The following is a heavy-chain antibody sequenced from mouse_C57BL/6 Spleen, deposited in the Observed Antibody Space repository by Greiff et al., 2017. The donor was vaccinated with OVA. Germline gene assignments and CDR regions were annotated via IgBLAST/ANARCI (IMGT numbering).Heavy chain of an antibody. D-gene: IGHD3-1*01. CDR2: ISYDGSN. CDR1: GYSITSGYY. Sequence: EVQRVESGPGLVKPSQSLSLTCSVTGYSITSGYYWNWIRQFPGNKLEWMGYISYDGSNNYNPSLKNRISITRDTSKNQFFLKLNSVTTEDTATYYCAREQGQLAWFAYWGQGTLVTVSA. J-gene: IGHJ3*01. CDR3: AREQGQLAWFAY. V-gene: IGHV3-6*01.